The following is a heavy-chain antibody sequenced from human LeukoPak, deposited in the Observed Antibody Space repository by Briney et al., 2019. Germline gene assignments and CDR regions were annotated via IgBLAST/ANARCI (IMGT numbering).Heavy chain of an antibody. J-gene: IGHJ4*02. D-gene: IGHD6-6*01. Sequence: GGFLRLSCAASGFSFSTYGMHWVRQAPGKGLEWVAFIRYDGSNTYYAVSVKGRFTISRDNSKNTLFLQMNSLRPDDTAVYYCAKRLYASSSFVTDSWGQGTLVTVSS. V-gene: IGHV3-30*02. CDR3: AKRLYASSSFVTDS. CDR2: IRYDGSNT. CDR1: GFSFSTYG.